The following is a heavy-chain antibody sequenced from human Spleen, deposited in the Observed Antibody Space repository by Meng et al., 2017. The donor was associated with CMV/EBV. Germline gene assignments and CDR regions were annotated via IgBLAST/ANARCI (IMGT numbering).Heavy chain of an antibody. J-gene: IGHJ2*01. CDR2: VSGGGTTT. D-gene: IGHD3-3*01. Sequence: DAMRWVRQAPGKGLEWVSAVSGGGTTTYYADSVKDRFTISRDNSKNMVYLQMNSLRAEDTAIYYCAKDSGGTIFGVVTTPPYWYFDLWGRGTLVTVSS. V-gene: IGHV3-23*01. CDR3: AKDSGGTIFGVVTTPPYWYFDL. CDR1: DA.